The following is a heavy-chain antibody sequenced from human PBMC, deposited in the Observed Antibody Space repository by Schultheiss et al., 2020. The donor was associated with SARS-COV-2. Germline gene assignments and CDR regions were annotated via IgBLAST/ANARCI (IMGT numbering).Heavy chain of an antibody. Sequence: GGSLRLSCAASGFTFSSYSMHWVRQAPGKGLVWVSRINSDGSSTSYADSVKGRFTISRDNAKNTLYLQMNSLRAEDTAVYYCARGGARYCSSTSCYRWFDPWGQGTLVTVSS. V-gene: IGHV3-74*01. CDR2: INSDGSST. D-gene: IGHD2-2*01. CDR3: ARGGARYCSSTSCYRWFDP. J-gene: IGHJ5*02. CDR1: GFTFSSYS.